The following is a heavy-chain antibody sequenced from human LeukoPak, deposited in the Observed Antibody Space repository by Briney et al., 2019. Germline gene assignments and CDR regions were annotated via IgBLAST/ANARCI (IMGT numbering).Heavy chain of an antibody. J-gene: IGHJ5*02. CDR2: IYVSGRI. V-gene: IGHV4-4*07. Sequence: TSETLSLTCSVSGGSISNLYLSWIRQPAGKGPEWIGRIYVSGRIDYNPSLRSRVTMSVDTSKNQLSLRVRSVTAADTGVYYCARDSGTTGEVKFDPWGQGTLVTVSS. CDR1: GGSISNLY. CDR3: ARDSGTTGEVKFDP. D-gene: IGHD3-10*01.